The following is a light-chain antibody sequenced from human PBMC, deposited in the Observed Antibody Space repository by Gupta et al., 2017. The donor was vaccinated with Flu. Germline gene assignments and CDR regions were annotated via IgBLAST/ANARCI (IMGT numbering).Light chain of an antibody. Sequence: VVVAAGEGGAISCRAGSSVNRSYLAWYQQKPGKAPKLLMYAASSRERGIPDRFSGGGSGTDFTLTISRLEPEDSAVYYCQQDESLPNTFGQGTKLEIK. CDR1: SSVNRSY. V-gene: IGKV3-20*01. CDR3: QQDESLPNT. J-gene: IGKJ2*01. CDR2: AAS.